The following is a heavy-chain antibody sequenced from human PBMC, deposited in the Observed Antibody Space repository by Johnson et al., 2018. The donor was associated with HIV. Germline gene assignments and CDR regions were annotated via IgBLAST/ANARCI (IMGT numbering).Heavy chain of an antibody. CDR3: ARDRVVVTATTTHDAFDI. Sequence: VQLVESGGGLVQPGGSLRLSCAASGFTFSSYWMSWVRQAPGKGLELVANIKQDGSEKYYVDSVKGRFTISRDNAKNSLYLQMNSLRAEDTAVYYCARDRVVVTATTTHDAFDIWGQGTMVTVSS. V-gene: IGHV3-7*01. CDR1: GFTFSSYW. D-gene: IGHD2-21*02. CDR2: IKQDGSEK. J-gene: IGHJ3*02.